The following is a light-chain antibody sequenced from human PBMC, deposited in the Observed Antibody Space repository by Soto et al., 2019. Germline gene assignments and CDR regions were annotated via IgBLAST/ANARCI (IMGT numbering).Light chain of an antibody. CDR3: CSYAGSSISPYV. Sequence: QSVLTQPASVSGSPGQSITISCTGTSSDVGSYNLVSWYQQHPGKAPKLMIYEGSKRPSGVSNRFSGSKSGNTASLTISGLQAEDEADYYCCSYAGSSISPYVFGTGSMVTVL. CDR1: SSDVGSYNL. V-gene: IGLV2-23*01. J-gene: IGLJ1*01. CDR2: EGS.